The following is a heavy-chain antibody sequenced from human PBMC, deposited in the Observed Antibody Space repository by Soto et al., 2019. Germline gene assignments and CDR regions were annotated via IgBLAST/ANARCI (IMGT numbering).Heavy chain of an antibody. V-gene: IGHV3-30*03. D-gene: IGHD6-19*01. CDR3: ATGGRKWLVTSEFNY. Sequence: VQLVESGGGVVQPGRSLRLSCAASGFTFSDYAMHWVRQAPGKGLEWVAVVSHDGRNTHYADSVKGRFTISRARSKNTVSLEMTSLGAEDTSVYYCATGGRKWLVTSEFNYWGQGALVTVSS. J-gene: IGHJ4*02. CDR2: VSHDGRNT. CDR1: GFTFSDYA.